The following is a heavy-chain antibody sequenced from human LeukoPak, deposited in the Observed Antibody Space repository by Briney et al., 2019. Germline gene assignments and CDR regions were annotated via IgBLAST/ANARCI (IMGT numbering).Heavy chain of an antibody. CDR2: ISHTGLT. J-gene: IGHJ6*03. D-gene: IGHD2-2*01. Sequence: SETLSLTCAVYGGSFSGYYWTLIRQTPGEGLEWIGEISHTGLTGSNPSLKSRVTISLDTSTNQFSLKLSSVTAADTAVYYCARVVVVPAAIGHPVSYYYYYYMDVWGKGTTVTVSS. CDR3: ARVVVVPAAIGHPVSYYYYYYMDV. V-gene: IGHV4-34*01. CDR1: GGSFSGYY.